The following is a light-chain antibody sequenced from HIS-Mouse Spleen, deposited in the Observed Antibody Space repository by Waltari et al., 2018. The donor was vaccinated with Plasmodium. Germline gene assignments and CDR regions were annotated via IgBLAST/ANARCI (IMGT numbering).Light chain of an antibody. J-gene: IGLJ3*02. Sequence: SYELTQTSSVSVSPGQTARITCSGDVVAKKYARGFQQKPGQAPVLVSYKDSERPSGIPERFSGSSSGTTVTLTISGAQVDDEADYYCYSAADNNLVFGGGTKLTVL. CDR2: KDS. CDR1: VVAKKY. CDR3: YSAADNNLV. V-gene: IGLV3-27*01.